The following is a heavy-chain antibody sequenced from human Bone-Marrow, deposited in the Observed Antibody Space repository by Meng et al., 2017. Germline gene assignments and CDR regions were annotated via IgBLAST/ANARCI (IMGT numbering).Heavy chain of an antibody. CDR2: ISGSGDNT. CDR1: GFIFSTYA. CDR3: AKANSGYYYSTDY. J-gene: IGHJ4*02. D-gene: IGHD3-22*01. V-gene: IGHV3-23*01. Sequence: GESLKISCAASGFIFSTYAMSWVRQAPGKGLEWVSGISGSGDNTDYADSVKGRFTISRDNSKNTVYVQMDSLRADDTAVYYCAKANSGYYYSTDYWGQGALVTVSS.